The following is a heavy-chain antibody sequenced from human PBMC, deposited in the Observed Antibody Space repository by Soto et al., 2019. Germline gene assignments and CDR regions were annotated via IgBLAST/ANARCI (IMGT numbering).Heavy chain of an antibody. CDR2: ISGSGGST. J-gene: IGHJ6*02. V-gene: IGHV3-23*01. CDR1: GLTFSSYA. CDR3: ANSGYSPYYYYYGMDV. Sequence: GGSLRLSCAASGLTFSSYAMSWVRQAPGKGLEWVSAISGSGGSTYYADSVKGRFTISRDNSKNTLYLQMNSLRAEDTAVYYCANSGYSPYYYYYGMDVWGQGTTVTVSS. D-gene: IGHD5-18*01.